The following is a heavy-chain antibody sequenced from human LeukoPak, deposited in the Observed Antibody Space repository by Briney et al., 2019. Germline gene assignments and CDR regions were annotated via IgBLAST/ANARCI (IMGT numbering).Heavy chain of an antibody. Sequence: ASVKVSCKASGYTFTGYYMHWVRQAPGQGLDGMGWINPNSGGTNYAQKFQGRVTMTRDTSISTAYMELSRLRSDDTAVYYCASFDHSNSGALGYWGQGTLVTVSS. CDR2: INPNSGGT. J-gene: IGHJ4*02. CDR1: GYTFTGYY. V-gene: IGHV1-2*02. CDR3: ASFDHSNSGALGY. D-gene: IGHD4-11*01.